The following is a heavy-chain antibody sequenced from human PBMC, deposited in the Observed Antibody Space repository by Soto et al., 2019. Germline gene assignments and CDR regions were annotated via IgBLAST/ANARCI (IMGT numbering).Heavy chain of an antibody. Sequence: GESLKISCQGSGYSFTSYWISWVRQMPGKGLEWMGRIDPSDSYTNYSPSFQGHVTISADKSISTAYLQWSSLKASDTAMYYCARHTYCGGDCSDFDYWGQGTLVTVSS. J-gene: IGHJ4*02. CDR3: ARHTYCGGDCSDFDY. D-gene: IGHD2-21*02. CDR1: GYSFTSYW. V-gene: IGHV5-10-1*01. CDR2: IDPSDSYT.